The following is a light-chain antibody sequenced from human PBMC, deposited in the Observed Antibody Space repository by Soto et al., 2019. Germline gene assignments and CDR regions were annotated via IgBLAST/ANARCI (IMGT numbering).Light chain of an antibody. CDR2: GAS. CDR1: QSVSSSY. J-gene: IGKJ5*01. Sequence: EIVLTQPPGTLPLSPGERATLSCRASQSVSSSYLAWFQQRPGQAPRLVIYGASKRAAGIPDRFSGSGSGTDFTLTVSRLEPEDFAMYYCQQYHWAPDTFGQGTRLEIK. CDR3: QQYHWAPDT. V-gene: IGKV3-20*01.